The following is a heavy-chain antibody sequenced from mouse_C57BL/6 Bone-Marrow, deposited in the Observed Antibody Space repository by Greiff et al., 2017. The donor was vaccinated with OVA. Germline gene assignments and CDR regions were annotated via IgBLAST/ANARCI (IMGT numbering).Heavy chain of an antibody. V-gene: IGHV1-64*01. CDR1: GYTFTSYW. CDR2: IHPNSGST. D-gene: IGHD1-1*02. CDR3: ARGASLWGYFDV. J-gene: IGHJ1*03. Sequence: QVQLQQPGAELVKPGASVKLSCKASGYTFTSYWMHWVKQRPGQGLEWIGMIHPNSGSTNYNEKFKSKATLTVDKSSSTAYMQLSSLTSEDSAVDYCARGASLWGYFDVWGTGTTVTVSS.